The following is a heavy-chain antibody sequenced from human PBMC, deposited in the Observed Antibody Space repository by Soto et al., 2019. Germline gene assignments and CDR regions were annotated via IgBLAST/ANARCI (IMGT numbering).Heavy chain of an antibody. J-gene: IGHJ5*02. D-gene: IGHD5-12*01. Sequence: SETLSLTCTVSGFSISSYYWSWIRQPPGKGLEWIGYIYYSGSTNYNPSLESRVTISVDTSKNQFSLKLSSVTAADTAVYYCAGAVYSGYDLSWFDPWGQGTLVTVSS. V-gene: IGHV4-59*01. CDR1: GFSISSYY. CDR2: IYYSGST. CDR3: AGAVYSGYDLSWFDP.